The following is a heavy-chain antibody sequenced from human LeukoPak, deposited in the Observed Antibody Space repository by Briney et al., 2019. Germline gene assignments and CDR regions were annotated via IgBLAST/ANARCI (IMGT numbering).Heavy chain of an antibody. J-gene: IGHJ4*02. CDR3: ARGAIDYGDYTYFDY. CDR2: IIPIFGTA. CDR1: GGTFSSYA. Sequence: SVKVTCKASGGTFSSYAISWVRQAPGQGLEWMGGIIPIFGTANYAQKFQGRVTITTDESTSTAYMELSSLRSEDTAVCYCARGAIDYGDYTYFDYWGQGTLVTVSS. D-gene: IGHD4-17*01. V-gene: IGHV1-69*05.